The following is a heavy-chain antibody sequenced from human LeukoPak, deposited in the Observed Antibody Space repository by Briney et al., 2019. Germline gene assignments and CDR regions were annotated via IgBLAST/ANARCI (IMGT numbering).Heavy chain of an antibody. J-gene: IGHJ4*02. CDR2: ISSSSSTI. Sequence: GGSLRLSCAASGFTFSSYSMNCVRQDPGKGQEWVSYISSSSSTIYYADSVKGRFTISRDNAKNSLYLQMNSLRAEDTAVYYCAKDFLKSITLIRGVRSWVGYFDSWGQGTLVTVSS. D-gene: IGHD3-10*01. V-gene: IGHV3-48*01. CDR1: GFTFSSYS. CDR3: AKDFLKSITLIRGVRSWVGYFDS.